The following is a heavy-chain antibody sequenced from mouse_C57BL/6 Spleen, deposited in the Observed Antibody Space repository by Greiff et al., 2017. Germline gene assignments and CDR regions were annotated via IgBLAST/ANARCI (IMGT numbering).Heavy chain of an antibody. CDR3: ARGAPDYDYAWFAY. V-gene: IGHV1-64*01. D-gene: IGHD2-4*01. CDR1: GYTFTSYW. Sequence: VQLQQPGAELVKPGASVKLSCKASGYTFTSYWMHWVKQRPGQGLEWIGMIHPNSGSTNYNEKFKSKATLTVDKSSSTAYMQLSSLTSEDSAVYYCARGAPDYDYAWFAYWGQGTLVTVSA. CDR2: IHPNSGST. J-gene: IGHJ3*01.